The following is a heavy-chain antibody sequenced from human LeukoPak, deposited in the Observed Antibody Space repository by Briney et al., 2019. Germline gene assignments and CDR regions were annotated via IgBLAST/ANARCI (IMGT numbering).Heavy chain of an antibody. Sequence: GGSLRLSCAASGFTFDDYGMSWVRQAPGKGLEWVSSISSSSSYIYYADSVKGRFTISRDNAKNSLYLQMNSLRAEDTAVYYCASKAAAGTLSFDYWGQGTLVTVSS. CDR1: GFTFDDYG. J-gene: IGHJ4*02. CDR2: ISSSSSYI. CDR3: ASKAAAGTLSFDY. V-gene: IGHV3-21*01. D-gene: IGHD6-13*01.